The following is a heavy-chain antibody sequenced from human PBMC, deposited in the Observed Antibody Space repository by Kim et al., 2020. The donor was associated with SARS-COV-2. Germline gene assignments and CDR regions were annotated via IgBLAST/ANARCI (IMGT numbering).Heavy chain of an antibody. Sequence: YTPSLKGRVTISVDRSSNQFSLKLSSVTAADTAVYYCASMPTAYGDYFHHWGQGTLVTVSS. D-gene: IGHD1-1*01. J-gene: IGHJ1*01. V-gene: IGHV4-30-2*01. CDR3: ASMPTAYGDYFHH.